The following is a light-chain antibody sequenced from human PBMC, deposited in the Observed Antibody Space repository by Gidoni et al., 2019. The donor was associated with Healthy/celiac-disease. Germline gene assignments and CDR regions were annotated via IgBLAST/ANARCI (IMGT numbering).Light chain of an antibody. Sequence: EIVLTQSPGTLSLSPGERATLSCRASQSVSSSYLAWYQQKPGQPPRLLIYGASSRATGIPDRFSGSGSGTDFTRTISRLEPEDFAVYYCQQYGSSPRTFGPGTKVDIK. CDR1: QSVSSSY. V-gene: IGKV3-20*01. J-gene: IGKJ3*01. CDR3: QQYGSSPRT. CDR2: GAS.